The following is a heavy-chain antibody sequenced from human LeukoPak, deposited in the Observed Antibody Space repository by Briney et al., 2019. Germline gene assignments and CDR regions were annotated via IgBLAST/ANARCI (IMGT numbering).Heavy chain of an antibody. CDR1: GFTFSSYA. CDR3: ARTQVSRTCFDY. V-gene: IGHV3-30*04. CDR2: ISYDGSNK. D-gene: IGHD1-7*01. J-gene: IGHJ4*02. Sequence: PGGSLRLSCAASGFTFSSYAMHWVRQAPGKGLEWVAVISYDGSNKYYADSVKGRFTISRDNSKNTLYLQMNSLRAEDTAVYYCARTQVSRTCFDYWGQGTLVTVSS.